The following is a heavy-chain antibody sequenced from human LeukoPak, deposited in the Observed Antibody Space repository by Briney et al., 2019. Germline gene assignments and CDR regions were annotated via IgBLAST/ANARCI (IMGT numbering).Heavy chain of an antibody. D-gene: IGHD6-13*01. Sequence: GGSLRLSCAASGFTFSSYGMHWVRQAPGKGLEWVAVISYDGSNKYYADSVKGRFTISRDNSKNTLYLQMNSLRAEDTAVYYCAKGLGSSWINWLDPWGQGTLVTVSS. CDR3: AKGLGSSWINWLDP. CDR1: GFTFSSYG. V-gene: IGHV3-30*18. J-gene: IGHJ5*02. CDR2: ISYDGSNK.